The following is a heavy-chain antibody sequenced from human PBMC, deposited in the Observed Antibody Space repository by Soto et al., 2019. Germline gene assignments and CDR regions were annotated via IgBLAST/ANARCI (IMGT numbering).Heavy chain of an antibody. CDR3: AGSGRYGSSWYPAEYFQH. CDR2: IKQDGSEK. J-gene: IGHJ1*01. V-gene: IGHV3-7*05. CDR1: GFTFSSYW. Sequence: EVQLVESGGGLVQPGGSLRLSCAASGFTFSSYWMSWVRQAPGKGLEWVANIKQDGSEKYYVDSVKGRFTISRDNDKHSLYLQMSSLRAEDTAVYYLAGSGRYGSSWYPAEYFQHWGQGTLVTVSS. D-gene: IGHD6-13*01.